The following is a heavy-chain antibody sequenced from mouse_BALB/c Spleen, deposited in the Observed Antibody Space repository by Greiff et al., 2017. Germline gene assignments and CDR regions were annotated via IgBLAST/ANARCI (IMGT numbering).Heavy chain of an antibody. Sequence: EVKLVESGGGLVKPGGSLKLSCAASGFTFSSYAMSWVRQSPEKRLEWVAEISSGGSYTYYPDTVTGRFTISRDNAKNTLYLEMSSLRSEDTAMYYCARDQGGTTVVATRGWFAYWGQGTLVTVSA. V-gene: IGHV5-9-4*01. D-gene: IGHD1-1*01. CDR1: GFTFSSYA. CDR3: ARDQGGTTVVATRGWFAY. CDR2: ISSGGSYT. J-gene: IGHJ3*01.